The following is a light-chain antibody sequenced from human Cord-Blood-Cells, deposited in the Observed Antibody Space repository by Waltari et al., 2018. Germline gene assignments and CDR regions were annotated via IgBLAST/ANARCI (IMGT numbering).Light chain of an antibody. Sequence: DIVMTQSPASLAVSLGGRGTNKCKSSQSVLYSPNNKNYLAWYQQKPGQPPKLLIYWASTRESGVPDRFSGSGSGTDFTLTISSLQAEDVAVYYCQQYYSTPLTFGGGTKVEIK. CDR2: WAS. V-gene: IGKV4-1*01. J-gene: IGKJ4*01. CDR1: QSVLYSPNNKNY. CDR3: QQYYSTPLT.